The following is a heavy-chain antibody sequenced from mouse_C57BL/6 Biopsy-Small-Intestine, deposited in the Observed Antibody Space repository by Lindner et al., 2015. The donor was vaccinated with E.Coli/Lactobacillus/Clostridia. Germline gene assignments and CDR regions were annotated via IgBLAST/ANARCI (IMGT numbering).Heavy chain of an antibody. CDR3: AEYDYDAGVFDY. CDR1: GYAFSNSW. Sequence: VQLQESGPELVKPGASVKISCKASGYAFSNSWMNWVKQRPGVGLEWIGRIFPGDGDTNYNGKFKGKATLTADKSSSTAYMQLSSLTSEDSAVYFCAEYDYDAGVFDYWGQGTTLTVSS. CDR2: IFPGDGDT. J-gene: IGHJ2*01. D-gene: IGHD2-4*01. V-gene: IGHV1-82*01.